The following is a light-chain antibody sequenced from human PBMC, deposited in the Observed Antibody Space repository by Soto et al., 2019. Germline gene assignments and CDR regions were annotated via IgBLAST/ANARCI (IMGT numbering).Light chain of an antibody. CDR1: QSISSW. J-gene: IGKJ1*01. CDR2: KAS. Sequence: IQFTQSPSFMSASVGDRVTITCRASQSISSWLAWYPQTPGKETNLRSDKASTLQSGVPSRCSGIGSGTECTLTISSLQPDDFATYYCQQYNSYSRPFGQGTKVDI. V-gene: IGKV1-5*03. CDR3: QQYNSYSRP.